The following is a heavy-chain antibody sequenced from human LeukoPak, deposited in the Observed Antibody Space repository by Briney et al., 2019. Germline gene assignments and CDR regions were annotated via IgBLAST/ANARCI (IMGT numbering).Heavy chain of an antibody. CDR3: ARVDGDYGPFDY. Sequence: GGSLRLSCAASGFTFSSYAMHWVRQAPGKGLEWVAVISYDGSNKYYADSVKSRFTISRDNSKNTLYLQMNSLRAEDTAVYYCARVDGDYGPFDYWGQGTLVIVSS. V-gene: IGHV3-30*04. J-gene: IGHJ4*02. CDR2: ISYDGSNK. CDR1: GFTFSSYA. D-gene: IGHD4-17*01.